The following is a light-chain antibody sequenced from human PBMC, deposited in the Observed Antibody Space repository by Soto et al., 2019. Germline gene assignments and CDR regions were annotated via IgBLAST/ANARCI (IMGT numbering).Light chain of an antibody. V-gene: IGKV3-11*01. Sequence: ILFAQSPATLFLFAGERATLSWRASQSVSSYLAWYQQKPGQAPRILIYDASNRATGIPARFSGSGSGTDCTLTISRLEPEDLQVDYCQQRSNWPITFGQGTRLEIK. CDR2: DAS. CDR3: QQRSNWPIT. J-gene: IGKJ5*01. CDR1: QSVSSY.